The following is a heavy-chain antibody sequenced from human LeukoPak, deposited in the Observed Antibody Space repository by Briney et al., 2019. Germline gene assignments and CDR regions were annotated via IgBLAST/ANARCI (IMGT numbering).Heavy chain of an antibody. CDR2: IYHSGST. J-gene: IGHJ4*02. CDR1: GGSISSGGYY. V-gene: IGHV4-30-2*01. Sequence: SQTLSLTCTVPGGSISSGGYYWSWIRQPPGKGLEWIGYIYHSGSTYYNPSLKSRVTISVDRSKNQFSLKLSSVTAADTAVYYCAAQSGPYYGSGRYFDYWGQGTLVTVSS. CDR3: AAQSGPYYGSGRYFDY. D-gene: IGHD3-10*01.